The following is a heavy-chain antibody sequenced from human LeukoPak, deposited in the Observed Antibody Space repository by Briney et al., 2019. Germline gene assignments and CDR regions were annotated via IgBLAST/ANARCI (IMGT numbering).Heavy chain of an antibody. V-gene: IGHV1-2*02. CDR2: INPDRGGT. J-gene: IGHJ4*02. D-gene: IGHD6-25*01. CDR1: GNTFAGHN. CDR3: AISIQAAAIPAFDY. Sequence: AAVNVSFKARGNTFAGHNRHWMRQAPGQALEVTGWINPDRGGTDYARQFQGRVTMTSDTSIRAAYMELSSLVSEDSAVYFCAISIQAAAIPAFDYWGQGTLVTVSS.